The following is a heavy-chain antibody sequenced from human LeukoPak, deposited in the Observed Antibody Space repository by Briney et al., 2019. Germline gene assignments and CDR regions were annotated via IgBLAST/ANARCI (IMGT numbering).Heavy chain of an antibody. D-gene: IGHD3-16*01. CDR1: GGSISSYY. CDR2: IYCSGST. J-gene: IGHJ5*02. V-gene: IGHV4-59*01. Sequence: RPSETLSLTCTVSGGSISSYYWSWIRQPPGKGLEWIGYIYCSGSTNYNPSLKSRVTISVDTSKNQFSLNLTSATAADTAVYYCARFTPQGYGWGGYNRFDPWGQGTLVTVSS. CDR3: ARFTPQGYGWGGYNRFDP.